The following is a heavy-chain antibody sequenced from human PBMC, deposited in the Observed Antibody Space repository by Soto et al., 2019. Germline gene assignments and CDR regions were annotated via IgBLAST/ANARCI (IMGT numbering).Heavy chain of an antibody. J-gene: IGHJ6*02. CDR1: GGSFSGYY. CDR2: INHSGST. CDR3: ARTGGYYGMDV. V-gene: IGHV4-34*01. D-gene: IGHD3-16*01. Sequence: QVQLQQWGAGLLKPSETLSLTCAVYGGSFSGYYWSWIRQPPGKGLEWIGEINHSGSTNYNPSLKSGVTLSVDTSKNQFSLKLSSVTAADTAVYYCARTGGYYGMDVWGQGTTVTVSS.